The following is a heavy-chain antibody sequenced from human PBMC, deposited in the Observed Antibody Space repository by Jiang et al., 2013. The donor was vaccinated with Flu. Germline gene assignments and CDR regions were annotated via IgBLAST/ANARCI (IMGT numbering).Heavy chain of an antibody. V-gene: IGHV1-69*01. CDR2: IIPIFGTA. D-gene: IGHD4-17*01. CDR3: ARDSPEDYGDYPGWFDP. CDR1: GGTFSSYA. J-gene: IGHJ5*02. Sequence: EVKKPGSSVKVSCKASGGTFSSYAISWVRQAPGQGLEWMGGIIPIFGTANYAQKFQGRVTITADESTSTAYMELSSLRSEDTAVYYCARDSPEDYGDYPGWFDPWGQGTLVTVSS.